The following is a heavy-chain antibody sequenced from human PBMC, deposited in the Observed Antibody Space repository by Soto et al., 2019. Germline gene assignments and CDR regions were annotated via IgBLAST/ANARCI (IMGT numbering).Heavy chain of an antibody. Sequence: PSETLSLTCTVSGGSISSSSYYWGWIRQPPGKGLEWIGSIYYSGSTYYNPSLKSRVTISVDTSKNTLYLQMNSLRAEDTAVYYCAKVATSPDYWGQGTLVTVSS. CDR2: IYYSGST. CDR1: GGSISSSSYY. CDR3: AKVATSPDY. J-gene: IGHJ4*02. V-gene: IGHV4-39*07.